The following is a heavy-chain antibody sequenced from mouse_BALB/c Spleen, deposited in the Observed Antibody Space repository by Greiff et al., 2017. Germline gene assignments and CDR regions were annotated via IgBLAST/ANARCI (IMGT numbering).Heavy chain of an antibody. V-gene: IGHV5-4*02. CDR2: ISDGGSYT. D-gene: IGHD1-1*01. CDR1: GFTFSDYY. Sequence: EVKVVESGGGLVKPGGSLKLSCAASGFTFSDYYMYWVRQTPEKRLEWVATISDGGSYTYYPDSVKGRFTISRDNAKNNLYLQMSSLKSEDTAMYYCARDHDYGSSYVKFAYWGQGTLVTVSA. J-gene: IGHJ3*01. CDR3: ARDHDYGSSYVKFAY.